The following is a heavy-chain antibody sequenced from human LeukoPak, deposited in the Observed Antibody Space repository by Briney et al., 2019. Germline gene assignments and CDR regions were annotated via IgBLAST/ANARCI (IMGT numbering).Heavy chain of an antibody. Sequence: GESLKISCKGSGYSFTSYWIGWVRQMPGKGLEWMGIIYPGDSDTRYSPSFQGQVTISADKSISTAYLQWSSLKAPDTAMYYCARYYSGGWYGMINWFDPWGQGTLVTVSS. J-gene: IGHJ5*02. CDR1: GYSFTSYW. CDR2: IYPGDSDT. D-gene: IGHD6-19*01. V-gene: IGHV5-51*01. CDR3: ARYYSGGWYGMINWFDP.